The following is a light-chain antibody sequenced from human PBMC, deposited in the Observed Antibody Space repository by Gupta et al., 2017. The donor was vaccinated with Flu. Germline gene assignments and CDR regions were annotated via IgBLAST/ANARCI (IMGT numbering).Light chain of an antibody. V-gene: IGLV1-44*01. CDR2: SDN. CDR1: SSNIGSKT. CDR3: ATWDDSLNGWV. Sequence: QSVLTQPPSASGTPGQRVTISCSGSSSNIGSKTVNWYQQLPGTAPKLLIYSDNQRPSGVPDRFSASKSGTSASLAVSGLQSADEADYYCATWDDSLNGWVFGGGTKLTVL. J-gene: IGLJ3*02.